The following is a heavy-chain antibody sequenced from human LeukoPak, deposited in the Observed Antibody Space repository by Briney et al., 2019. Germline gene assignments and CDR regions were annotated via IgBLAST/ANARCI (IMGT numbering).Heavy chain of an antibody. V-gene: IGHV3-30*18. CDR2: ISYDGSNK. CDR1: GFTFSSYG. J-gene: IGHJ4*02. CDR3: AKDWKGYSGYVPFDY. Sequence: GGSLRLSCAASGFTFSSYGMHWVRQAPGKGLEWVAVISYDGSNKYYADSVKGRFTISRDNSKNTLYLQMNSLRAEDTAVYYCAKDWKGYSGYVPFDYWGQGTLVTVSS. D-gene: IGHD5-12*01.